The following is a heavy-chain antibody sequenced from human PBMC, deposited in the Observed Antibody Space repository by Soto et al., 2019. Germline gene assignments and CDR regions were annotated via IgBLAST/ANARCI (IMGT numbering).Heavy chain of an antibody. Sequence: ASVKVSCKASGYTFTSYYMHWVRQAPGQGLEWMGIINPSGGSTSYAQKFQGRVTMTRDTSTSTVYMELSSLRSEDTAVYYCARGRSGSYNGNPLKNYGMDVWGQGTTVTVSS. CDR3: ARGRSGSYNGNPLKNYGMDV. D-gene: IGHD3-10*01. CDR2: INPSGGST. J-gene: IGHJ6*02. V-gene: IGHV1-46*01. CDR1: GYTFTSYY.